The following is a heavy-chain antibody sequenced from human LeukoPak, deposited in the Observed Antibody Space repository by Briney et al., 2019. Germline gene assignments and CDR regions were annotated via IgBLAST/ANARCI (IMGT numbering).Heavy chain of an antibody. J-gene: IGHJ3*02. CDR2: IKSDGST. D-gene: IGHD1-26*01. CDR1: GFTFSRYW. V-gene: IGHV3-74*01. Sequence: GGSLRLSCAASGFTFSRYWMHWVRQAPGKGLVWVSRIKSDGSTNYADSVKGRFTISRDNSKNTLYLQMNSLRAEDTAVYYCAKGRRVSIVGLNAFDIWGQGTMVTVSS. CDR3: AKGRRVSIVGLNAFDI.